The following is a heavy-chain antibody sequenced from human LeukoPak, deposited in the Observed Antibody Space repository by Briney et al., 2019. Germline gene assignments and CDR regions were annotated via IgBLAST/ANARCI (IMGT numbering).Heavy chain of an antibody. Sequence: PGGSLRLSCAASGFTFSSNGMHWVRQAPGKRLEWVAVISYDGSNKYYADSVKGRFTISRDNSKNTLYLQMNSLRAEDTAVYYCARDQAALLGYCSSTSCYYYYGMDVWGQGTTVTVSS. V-gene: IGHV3-30*19. D-gene: IGHD2-2*01. CDR3: ARDQAALLGYCSSTSCYYYYGMDV. CDR1: GFTFSSNG. CDR2: ISYDGSNK. J-gene: IGHJ6*02.